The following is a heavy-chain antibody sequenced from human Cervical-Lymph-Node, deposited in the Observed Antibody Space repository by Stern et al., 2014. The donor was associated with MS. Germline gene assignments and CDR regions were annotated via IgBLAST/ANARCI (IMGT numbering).Heavy chain of an antibody. D-gene: IGHD2-15*01. V-gene: IGHV3-23*04. CDR3: AKECSGGTCYPDY. CDR1: GFTFRNYA. J-gene: IGHJ4*02. Sequence: EVQLVESGGNLVQPGGSLRLSCAASGFTFRNYAMSWVRQAPGKGLEWVSGISGSGGSTDYADSVKGRFTISRDNSKNTLFLQMNSLRAEDTAMYYCAKECSGGTCYPDYWGQGTPVTVSS. CDR2: ISGSGGST.